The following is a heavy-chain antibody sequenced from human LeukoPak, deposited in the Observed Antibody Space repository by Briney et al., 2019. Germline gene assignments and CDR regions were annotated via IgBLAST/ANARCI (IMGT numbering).Heavy chain of an antibody. CDR3: ARVGGHCTSTSCPPPDY. CDR1: GFTFSSYS. D-gene: IGHD2-2*01. CDR2: ISSSSRTI. Sequence: GGSLRLSCAASGFTFSSYSMNWVRQAPGEGLEWVSYISSSSRTIYYADSVKGRFTISRDNAKSSVFLQMNSLRAEDTAVYYCARVGGHCTSTSCPPPDYWGEGTVVSVSS. V-gene: IGHV3-48*04. J-gene: IGHJ4*02.